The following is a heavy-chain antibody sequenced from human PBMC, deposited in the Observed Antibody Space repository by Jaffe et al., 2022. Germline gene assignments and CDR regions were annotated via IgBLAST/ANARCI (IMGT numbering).Heavy chain of an antibody. D-gene: IGHD6-19*01. CDR2: ISYDGSNK. CDR1: GFTFSSYG. V-gene: IGHV3-30*03. J-gene: IGHJ5*02. CDR3: RPSPTNKIAVANQGDWFDP. Sequence: QVQLVESGGGVVQPGRSLRLSCAASGFTFSSYGMHWVRQAPGKGLEWVAVISYDGSNKYYADSVKGRFTISRDNSKNTLYLQMNSLRAEDTAVYYCRPSPTNKIAVANQGDWFDPWGQGTLVTVSS.